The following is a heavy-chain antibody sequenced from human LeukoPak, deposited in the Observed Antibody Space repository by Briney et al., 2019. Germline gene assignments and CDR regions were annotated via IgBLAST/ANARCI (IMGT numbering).Heavy chain of an antibody. CDR2: IIPIFGTA. V-gene: IGHV1-69*13. Sequence: RASVKVSCKASGYTFTGYYMHWVRQAPGQGLEWMGGIIPIFGTANYAQKFQGRVTITADESTSTAYMELSSLRSEDTAVYYCARDDCSSTSCYYRGGDWFDPWGQGTLVTVSS. CDR1: GYTFTGYY. J-gene: IGHJ5*02. D-gene: IGHD2-2*01. CDR3: ARDDCSSTSCYYRGGDWFDP.